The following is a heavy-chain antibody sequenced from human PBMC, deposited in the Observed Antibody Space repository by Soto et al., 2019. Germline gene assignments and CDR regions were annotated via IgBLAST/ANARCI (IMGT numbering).Heavy chain of an antibody. CDR2: VSHDGSKK. CDR1: GFSFNTYG. V-gene: IGHV3-30*18. Sequence: QVQLVESGGGVVQPGRSLRLSCVASGFSFNTYGMHWVRQAPGKGLEWVAVVSHDGSKKYFVDSVKDRFTLSRDNSRNPVYQQMNSLRAADTAVYYCVKGSEPYYGFWSGHLYFDYWGQGTLVIVSS. J-gene: IGHJ4*02. D-gene: IGHD3-3*01. CDR3: VKGSEPYYGFWSGHLYFDY.